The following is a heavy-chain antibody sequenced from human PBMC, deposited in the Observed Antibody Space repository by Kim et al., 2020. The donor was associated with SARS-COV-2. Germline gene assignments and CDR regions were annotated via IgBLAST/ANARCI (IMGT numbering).Heavy chain of an antibody. Sequence: SETLSLTCSVSGGSISRYHWTWIRQSPGRGLEWIGYFYYGGTTKYTPSLQSRVTISVDRPKNQLSLTLTSVTAADTAVYYCARELELFACWFDPWGPGIL. J-gene: IGHJ5*02. CDR1: GGSISRYH. CDR2: FYYGGTT. CDR3: ARELELFACWFDP. V-gene: IGHV4-59*13. D-gene: IGHD1-7*01.